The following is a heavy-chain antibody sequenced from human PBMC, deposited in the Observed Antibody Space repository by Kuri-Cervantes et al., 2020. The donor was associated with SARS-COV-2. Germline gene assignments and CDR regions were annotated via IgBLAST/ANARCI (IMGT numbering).Heavy chain of an antibody. CDR2: IIPIFGTA. D-gene: IGHD6-13*01. Sequence: SVKVSCKASGGTFSSYAISWVRQAPGQGLEWMGRIIPIFGTANYAQKFQGRVTITADESTSTAYMELSSLRSEDTAVYYCARDQVSAAASTGGSDYWGQGTLVTVSS. V-gene: IGHV1-69*13. CDR1: GGTFSSYA. CDR3: ARDQVSAAASTGGSDY. J-gene: IGHJ4*02.